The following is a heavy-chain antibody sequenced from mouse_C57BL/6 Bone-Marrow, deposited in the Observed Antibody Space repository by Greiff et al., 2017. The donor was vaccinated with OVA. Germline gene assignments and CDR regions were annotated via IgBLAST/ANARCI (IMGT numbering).Heavy chain of an antibody. J-gene: IGHJ3*01. Sequence: QVQLQQSGPELVKPGASVKISCKASGYSFTSYYIHWVKQRPGQGLEWIGCIYPGSGNTKYNEKFKGKATLTADTSSSTAYMQLSSLTSEDSAVYYCAPHYYGSSYVAYWGQGTLVTVAA. D-gene: IGHD1-1*01. V-gene: IGHV1-66*01. CDR1: GYSFTSYY. CDR3: APHYYGSSYVAY. CDR2: IYPGSGNT.